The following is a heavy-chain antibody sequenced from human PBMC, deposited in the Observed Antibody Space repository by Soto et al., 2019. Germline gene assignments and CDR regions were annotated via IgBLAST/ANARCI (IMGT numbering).Heavy chain of an antibody. V-gene: IGHV4-61*01. Sequence: QVQLQESGPGLVRPSETLSLTCTVSGGSVSGGSYFWSWVRQPPGKGLEWIGYFYYSGSTKYNPFLKSRVTILEDTSKNQFSLKLNSVTAADTAVYYCAREGRMGTSDYWGQGALVTVSS. CDR3: AREGRMGTSDY. D-gene: IGHD1-1*01. CDR1: GGSVSGGSYF. J-gene: IGHJ4*02. CDR2: FYYSGST.